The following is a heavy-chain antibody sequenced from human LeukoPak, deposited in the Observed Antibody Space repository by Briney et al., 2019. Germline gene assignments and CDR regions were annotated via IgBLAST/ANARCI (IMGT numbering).Heavy chain of an antibody. CDR3: ARGVEPLAANTLAY. D-gene: IGHD1-14*01. CDR2: LYSDGNT. J-gene: IGHJ4*02. Sequence: GESLRLSCAASGFTFSNNDMSWVRQAPGKGLEWVSVLYSDGNTKYADSVQGRFTISRDNSKNTLYLEMNSLSPDDTAVYYCARGVEPLAANTLAYWGQGTLVTVSS. CDR1: GFTFSNND. V-gene: IGHV3-53*01.